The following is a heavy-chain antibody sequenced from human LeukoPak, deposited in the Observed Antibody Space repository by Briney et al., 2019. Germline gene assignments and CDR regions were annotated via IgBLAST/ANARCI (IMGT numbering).Heavy chain of an antibody. J-gene: IGHJ4*02. V-gene: IGHV4-39*07. Sequence: SSETLSLTCSVSGGSISSSSYYWGWIRQPPGKGLEWIGSLYYGGSTYSNPSLKSRVTISVDTSKNQFSLKLSSVTAADTAVYYCARGSGTPSMIVVVITKTFDYWGQGTLVTVSS. CDR3: ARGSGTPSMIVVVITKTFDY. CDR2: LYYGGST. CDR1: GGSISSSSYY. D-gene: IGHD3-22*01.